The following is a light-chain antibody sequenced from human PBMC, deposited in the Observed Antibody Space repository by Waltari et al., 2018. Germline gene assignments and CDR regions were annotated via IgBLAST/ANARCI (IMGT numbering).Light chain of an antibody. V-gene: IGLV2-23*01. CDR3: CSYAGDNTWI. CDR1: SSNIGRYNL. Sequence: QSALAQAASVSGFPELSITISCNGTSSNIGRYNLVSWYQHHPGKAPKLFIYQGTKRVSGVSNRFSGSTSGNTASLTVTELQSEDEADYYCCSYAGDNTWIFGGGTRLSVL. CDR2: QGT. J-gene: IGLJ2*01.